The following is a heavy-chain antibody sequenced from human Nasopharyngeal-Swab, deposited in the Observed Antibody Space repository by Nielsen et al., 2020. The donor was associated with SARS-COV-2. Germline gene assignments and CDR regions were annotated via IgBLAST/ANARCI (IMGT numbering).Heavy chain of an antibody. V-gene: IGHV3-21*04. J-gene: IGHJ6*02. CDR3: AKAPYLRGLDV. Sequence: GGSLRLSCAASGFTFSTYRMNWVRQAPGRGLEWVSSISSSSDDVYDADSVRGRFTISRDNAKNTLYLQTNSLRVEDTAVYYCAKAPYLRGLDVWGQGTTVTVSS. D-gene: IGHD2-21*01. CDR1: GFTFSTYR. CDR2: ISSSSDDV.